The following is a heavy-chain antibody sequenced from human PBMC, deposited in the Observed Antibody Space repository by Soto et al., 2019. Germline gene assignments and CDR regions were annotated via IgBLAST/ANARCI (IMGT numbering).Heavy chain of an antibody. V-gene: IGHV4-38-2*02. CDR2: LYPGGSK. J-gene: IGHJ5*02. Sequence: PSESLCRTCSVAGYSISSVYTWGWIRVPHGRGLEWSGSLYPGGSKCSNPPLRRRATIAVAPSKNQFSLPVTLVTAADTAVYYCASDPSQLENRLDLWGQGPLVTVSS. CDR1: GYSISSVYT. D-gene: IGHD1-1*01. CDR3: ASDPSQLENRLDL.